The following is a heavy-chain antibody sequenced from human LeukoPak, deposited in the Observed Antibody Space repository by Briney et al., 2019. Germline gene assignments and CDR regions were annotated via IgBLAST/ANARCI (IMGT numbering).Heavy chain of an antibody. CDR3: ARVYYSNSYDYWYFDL. J-gene: IGHJ2*01. V-gene: IGHV4-34*01. D-gene: IGHD6-13*01. CDR1: GGSFSGYY. CDR2: INHSGST. Sequence: KPSETLSLTCAVYGGSFSGYYWSWIRQPPGKGLEWIGEINHSGSTNYNPSLKSRVTISVDTSKTQFSLKLTSVTAADTAVYYCARVYYSNSYDYWYFDLWGRGTLVTVSS.